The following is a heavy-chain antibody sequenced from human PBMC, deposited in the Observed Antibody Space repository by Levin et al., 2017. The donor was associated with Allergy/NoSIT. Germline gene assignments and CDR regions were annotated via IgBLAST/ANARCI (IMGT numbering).Heavy chain of an antibody. CDR1: GYTFTSYY. J-gene: IGHJ6*02. CDR2: INPSGGST. Sequence: GASVKVSCKASGYTFTSYYMHWVRQAPGQGLEWMGIINPSGGSTSYAQKFQGRVTMTRDTSTSTVYMELSSLRSEDTAVYYCARDLPPVVVDYYYGMDVWGQGTTVTVSS. D-gene: IGHD3-22*01. V-gene: IGHV1-46*01. CDR3: ARDLPPVVVDYYYGMDV.